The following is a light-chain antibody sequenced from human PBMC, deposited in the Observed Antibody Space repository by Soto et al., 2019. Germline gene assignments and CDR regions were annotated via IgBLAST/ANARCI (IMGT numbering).Light chain of an antibody. CDR1: QSVSGW. CDR3: QQSNSYSPT. CDR2: DAS. Sequence: DIQMTQSPSTLSASVGDTVTVTCRASQSVSGWLAWYQQKPGKAPKLLIYDASSLESGVPSRFSGSGSGTEFTLTIRSLQPDDFATYYCQQSNSYSPTFGQGTKVDIK. J-gene: IGKJ1*01. V-gene: IGKV1-5*01.